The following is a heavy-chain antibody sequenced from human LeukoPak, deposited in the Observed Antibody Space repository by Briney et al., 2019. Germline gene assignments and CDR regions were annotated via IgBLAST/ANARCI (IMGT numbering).Heavy chain of an antibody. V-gene: IGHV1-46*01. D-gene: IGHD3-22*01. CDR3: ARDHYYDSSGPDAFDI. CDR1: GYTFTSYY. CDR2: INPSGGST. Sequence: ASVKVSCKASGYTFTSYYMRWVRQAPGQGLEWMGIINPSGGSTSYAQKFQGRVTMTRDTSTSTVYMELSSLRSEDTAVYYCARDHYYDSSGPDAFDIWGQGTMVTVSS. J-gene: IGHJ3*02.